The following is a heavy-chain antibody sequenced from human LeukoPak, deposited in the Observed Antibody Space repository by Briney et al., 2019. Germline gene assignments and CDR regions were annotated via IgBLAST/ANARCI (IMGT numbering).Heavy chain of an antibody. Sequence: SGGSLRLSCAASGFTFSDYILDWVRQAPGKGLEWVSAISGSGGSTYYADSVKGRFTISRDNSKNTLYLQMNSLRAEDTAVYYCAKDFELGYYPTTLGYWGQGTLVTVSS. D-gene: IGHD3/OR15-3a*01. J-gene: IGHJ4*02. V-gene: IGHV3-23*01. CDR3: AKDFELGYYPTTLGY. CDR2: ISGSGGST. CDR1: GFTFSDYI.